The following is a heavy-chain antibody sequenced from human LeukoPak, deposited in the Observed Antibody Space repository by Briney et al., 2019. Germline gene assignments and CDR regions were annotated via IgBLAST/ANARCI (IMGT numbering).Heavy chain of an antibody. J-gene: IGHJ4*02. CDR2: MSAYSGDT. Sequence: ASLKVSCKASGYTFTNFGITWVRQAPGQGLEWMGWMSAYSGDTNYVEKLQGRVTMTTDTSTSTAYLELRSLRSDGTAVYYCAKGPAYYYGSGKSEYWGQGTQVTVSS. CDR3: AKGPAYYYGSGKSEY. D-gene: IGHD3-10*01. V-gene: IGHV1-18*01. CDR1: GYTFTNFG.